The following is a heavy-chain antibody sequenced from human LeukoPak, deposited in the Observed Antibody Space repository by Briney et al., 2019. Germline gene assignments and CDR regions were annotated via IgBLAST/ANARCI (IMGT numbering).Heavy chain of an antibody. V-gene: IGHV4-61*05. CDR2: IYYSGST. CDR3: AREDIKRYFDL. D-gene: IGHD1-1*01. Sequence: PSETLSLTCTVSGGSISSSSYYWGWIRQPPGKGLEWIGYIYYSGSTNYNPSLKSRVTISLDTSKNQFSLNLTSVTAADTAVYYCAREDIKRYFDLWGRGTLVTVSS. CDR1: GGSISSSSYY. J-gene: IGHJ2*01.